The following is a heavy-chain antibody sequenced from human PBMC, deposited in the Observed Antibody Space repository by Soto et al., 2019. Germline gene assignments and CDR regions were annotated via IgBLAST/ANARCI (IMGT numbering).Heavy chain of an antibody. CDR3: ARDQRELLHAFDI. Sequence: SXATLGLSCAASGFTFSSYAMHGVRQAPGKGLEWVAVISYGGSNKYYADSVKGRFTISRDNSKNTLYLQMNSLSAEDTAVYYCARDQRELLHAFDIWGQGTMVTVSS. CDR1: GFTFSSYA. CDR2: ISYGGSNK. V-gene: IGHV3-30-3*01. D-gene: IGHD1-26*01. J-gene: IGHJ3*02.